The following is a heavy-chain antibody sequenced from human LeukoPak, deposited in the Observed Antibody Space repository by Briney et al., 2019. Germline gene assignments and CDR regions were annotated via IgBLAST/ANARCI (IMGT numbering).Heavy chain of an antibody. Sequence: SSETLSLTCSVPGGSISSSSYYWGWIRQPPGKGLEWIGSIYYSGSTYYNPSLKSRVTISVDTSKNQFSLKLSSVTAADTAVYYCARQSKATGTTFDYWGQGTLVTVSS. CDR1: GGSISSSSYY. J-gene: IGHJ4*02. V-gene: IGHV4-39*01. CDR2: IYYSGST. D-gene: IGHD1-1*01. CDR3: ARQSKATGTTFDY.